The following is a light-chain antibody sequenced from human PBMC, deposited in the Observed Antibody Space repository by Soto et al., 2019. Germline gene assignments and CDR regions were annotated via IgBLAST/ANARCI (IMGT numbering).Light chain of an antibody. J-gene: IGKJ2*01. Sequence: EMVMTQSPATLSVSPGERATLSCRASQSISSYLAWYQQKPGQGPRLLIYGASTRATGIPARFSGSGSGTVSPLTISSLQSEDFAVYYCQQYNKWPLTFGQGTKLEIK. CDR1: QSISSY. CDR2: GAS. CDR3: QQYNKWPLT. V-gene: IGKV3-15*01.